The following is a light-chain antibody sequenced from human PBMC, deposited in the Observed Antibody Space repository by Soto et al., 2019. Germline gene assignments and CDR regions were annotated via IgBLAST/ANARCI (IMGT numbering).Light chain of an antibody. Sequence: QSALTQPRSVYGSPGQSVTISCTGTSSDVGGYNYVSWYQQHPGKAPKLMIHDVSKRPSGVPDRFSGSKSGNTASLTISGLQAEDEADYYCCSYAGSYPLVFGGGTKLTVL. CDR2: DVS. V-gene: IGLV2-11*01. J-gene: IGLJ2*01. CDR3: CSYAGSYPLV. CDR1: SSDVGGYNY.